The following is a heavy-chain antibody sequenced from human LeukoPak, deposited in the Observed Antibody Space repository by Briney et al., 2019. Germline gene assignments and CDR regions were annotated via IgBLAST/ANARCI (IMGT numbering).Heavy chain of an antibody. D-gene: IGHD3-3*01. J-gene: IGHJ5*02. CDR3: ARNYDFWSGYYSRDNWFDP. Sequence: KTSETLSLTCAVSGYSISSGYYWGWIRQPPGKGLAWIGSIYHSGSTYYNPSLKSRVTISVDTSKNQFSLKLSSVTAADTAVYYCARNYDFWSGYYSRDNWFDPWGQGTLVTVSS. CDR1: GYSISSGYY. V-gene: IGHV4-38-2*01. CDR2: IYHSGST.